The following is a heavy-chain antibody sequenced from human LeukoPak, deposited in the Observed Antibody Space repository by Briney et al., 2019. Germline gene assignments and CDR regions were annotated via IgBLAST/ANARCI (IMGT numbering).Heavy chain of an antibody. CDR1: GDSISSGSYF. V-gene: IGHV4-61*02. J-gene: IGHJ4*02. CDR3: VRYIVLVPAADSHFDY. CDR2: IYAGGST. Sequence: SQTLSLTCTVSGDSISSGSYFWNWIRQPAGKGLEWIGRIYAGGSTNYNPSLKSRVTISVDTSKNQFSLELSSVTAADTAVYYCVRYIVLVPAADSHFDYWGQGILVTVSS. D-gene: IGHD2-2*01.